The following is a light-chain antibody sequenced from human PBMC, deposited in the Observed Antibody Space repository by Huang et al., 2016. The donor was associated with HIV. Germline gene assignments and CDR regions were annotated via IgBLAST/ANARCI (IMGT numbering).Light chain of an antibody. J-gene: IGKJ1*01. V-gene: IGKV3-15*01. CDR1: QSITVN. CDR3: QQYSNWPPWT. Sequence: TQSPDTLSVSPGERAILSCRASQSITVNLAWYQQRPCQPPRLLSYASSTRATGIPAWFSGCGSGTEFTLFISSVQSEDCALYYCQQYSNWPPWTFGQGTTVDI. CDR2: ASS.